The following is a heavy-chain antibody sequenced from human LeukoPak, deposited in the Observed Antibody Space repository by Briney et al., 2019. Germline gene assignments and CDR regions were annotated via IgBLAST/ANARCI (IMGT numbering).Heavy chain of an antibody. CDR2: ISDSGGST. D-gene: IGHD2-15*01. CDR1: GFTFSNFA. Sequence: PGGSLRLSCATSGFTFSNFAMSWVRQAPGKGLEWVSVISDSGGSTYYADSVKGRFTISRDNSKNTLYLQMNSLRVEDTAVYYCAKDRRCSGGSCEPFDPWGQGTLVTVSS. V-gene: IGHV3-23*01. J-gene: IGHJ5*02. CDR3: AKDRRCSGGSCEPFDP.